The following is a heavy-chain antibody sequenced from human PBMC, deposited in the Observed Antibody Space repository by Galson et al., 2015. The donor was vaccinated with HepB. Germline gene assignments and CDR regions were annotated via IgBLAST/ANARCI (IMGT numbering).Heavy chain of an antibody. CDR3: TTYDTSGYYYGDFDY. CDR2: IKSKTDGGTT. CDR1: GFTFRNAW. J-gene: IGHJ4*02. Sequence: SLRLSCAASGFTFRNAWMSWVRQAPGKGLEWVGRIKSKTDGGTTDYAAPVKGRFTISRDDSKNTLYLQMNSLKTEDTAMYYCTTYDTSGYYYGDFDYWGQGTLVTVSS. V-gene: IGHV3-15*01. D-gene: IGHD3-22*01.